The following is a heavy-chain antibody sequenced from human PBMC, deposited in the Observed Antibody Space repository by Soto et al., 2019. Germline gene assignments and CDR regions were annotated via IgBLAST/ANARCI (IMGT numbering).Heavy chain of an antibody. CDR1: GFSLRGIGMR. CDR3: ARTMILCRGPCFDL. D-gene: IGHD3-16*01. Sequence: SGPTPVNPTQTLTLTCSFSGFSLRGIGMRVSWLRQPPGKALEWLARIDWDGTEYYTTSLKTRLTIAKDSSKNQVVLTMTNVDPEDTATYYCARTMILCRGPCFDLGGQAKLVTVSS. V-gene: IGHV2-70*04. CDR2: IDWDGTE. J-gene: IGHJ4*02.